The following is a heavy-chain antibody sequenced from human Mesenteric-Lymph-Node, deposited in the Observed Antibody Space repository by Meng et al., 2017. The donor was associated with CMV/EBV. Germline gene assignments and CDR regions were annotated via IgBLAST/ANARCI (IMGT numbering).Heavy chain of an antibody. D-gene: IGHD2-2*01. Sequence: SGFTFSSYRMHWVRQGPGKGLVWVSHISTDGSSTTYADSVKGRFTISRDNAKNTLYLQMNSLRVEDTAVYYCARGRSSTNFYYFDYWGQGTLVTVSS. CDR1: GFTFSSYR. CDR3: ARGRSSTNFYYFDY. V-gene: IGHV3-74*01. CDR2: ISTDGSST. J-gene: IGHJ4*02.